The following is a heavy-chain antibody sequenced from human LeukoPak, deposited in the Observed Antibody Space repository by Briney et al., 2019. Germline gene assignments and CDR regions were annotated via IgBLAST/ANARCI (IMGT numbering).Heavy chain of an antibody. V-gene: IGHV4-31*11. CDR2: IYYSGST. D-gene: IGHD3-10*01. CDR3: ARMTASGGNYDY. J-gene: IGHJ4*02. CDR1: GGSISSGGYY. Sequence: TSETLSLTCAVYGGSISSGGYYWRWIRQHPGKGLEWIGYIYYSGSTYYNPSLKSRVTISVDTSKNQFSLKLSSVTAADTAVYYCARMTASGGNYDYWGQGTLVTVSS.